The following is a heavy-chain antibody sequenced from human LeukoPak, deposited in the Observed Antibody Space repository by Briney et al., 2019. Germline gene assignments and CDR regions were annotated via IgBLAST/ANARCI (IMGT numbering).Heavy chain of an antibody. CDR3: ARDVAAAAQGGPYFDY. V-gene: IGHV1-8*02. D-gene: IGHD6-13*01. J-gene: IGHJ4*02. CDR2: MNPNSGNT. Sequence: ASVKVSCKASGYTFTSYDINWVRQATGQGLEWMGWMNPNSGNTGYAQKFQGRVTMTRDTSTSTVYMELSSLRSEDTAVYYCARDVAAAAQGGPYFDYWGQGTLVTVSS. CDR1: GYTFTSYD.